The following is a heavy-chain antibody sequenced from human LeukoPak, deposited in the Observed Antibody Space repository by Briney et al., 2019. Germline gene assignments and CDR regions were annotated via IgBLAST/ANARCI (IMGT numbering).Heavy chain of an antibody. D-gene: IGHD3-10*01. Sequence: GALRPSCAASGFTFSSYWMSWVRQAPGKGLEWVANIKQDGSEKYYVDSVEGRFTISRDNAKNSLYLQMNSLRAEDTAVYYCARDYYGSGSYYPYWGQGTLVTVSS. V-gene: IGHV3-7*03. CDR1: GFTFSSYW. CDR2: IKQDGSEK. J-gene: IGHJ4*02. CDR3: ARDYYGSGSYYPY.